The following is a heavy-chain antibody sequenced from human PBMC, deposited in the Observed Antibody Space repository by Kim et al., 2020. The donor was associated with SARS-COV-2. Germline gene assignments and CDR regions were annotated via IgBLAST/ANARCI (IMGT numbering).Heavy chain of an antibody. J-gene: IGHJ6*02. Sequence: GGSLRLSCAASGFTFSSYAMSWVRQAPGKGLEWVSAISGSGGSTYYADSVKGRFTISRDNSKNTLYLQMNSLRAEDTAVYYCAKILPLAAAEYYYGMDVWGQGTTVTVSS. D-gene: IGHD6-13*01. V-gene: IGHV3-23*01. CDR3: AKILPLAAAEYYYGMDV. CDR1: GFTFSSYA. CDR2: ISGSGGST.